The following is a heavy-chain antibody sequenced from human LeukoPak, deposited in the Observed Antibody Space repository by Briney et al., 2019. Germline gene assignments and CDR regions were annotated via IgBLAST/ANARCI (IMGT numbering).Heavy chain of an antibody. CDR1: GFTFNTYN. Sequence: GGSLRLSCAASGFTFNTYNMNWVRQAPGKGLEWVSCLNADYNIYYAGSVKGRFTISRDNAKNSLYLQMNSLRAEDTAVYYCARQGSTASDIWGPGTKVTVS. D-gene: IGHD5/OR15-5a*01. V-gene: IGHV3-21*06. CDR2: LNADYNI. J-gene: IGHJ3*02. CDR3: ARQGSTASDI.